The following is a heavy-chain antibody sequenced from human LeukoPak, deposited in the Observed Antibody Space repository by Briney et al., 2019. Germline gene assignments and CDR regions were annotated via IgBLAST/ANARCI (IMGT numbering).Heavy chain of an antibody. V-gene: IGHV3-9*01. D-gene: IGHD3-22*01. J-gene: IGHJ4*02. CDR3: AKDNLSYYDSSGYPDY. CDR1: GFTFDDYA. Sequence: GRSLRLSCAASGFTFDDYAMHWVRQAPGKGLEWVSGISWNSGSIGYADSVKGRFAISRDNAKNSLYLQMNSLRAEDTASYYCAKDNLSYYDSSGYPDYWGQGTLVTVSS. CDR2: ISWNSGSI.